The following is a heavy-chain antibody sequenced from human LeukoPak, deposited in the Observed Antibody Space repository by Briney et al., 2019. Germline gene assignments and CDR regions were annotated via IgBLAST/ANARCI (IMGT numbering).Heavy chain of an antibody. CDR2: FDPEDGET. CDR1: GYTLTELS. J-gene: IGHJ4*02. Sequence: ASVTVSCKVSGYTLTELSMHWVRQAPGKGLEWMGGFDPEDGETIYAQKFQGRVTMTEDTSTDTAYMELSSLRSEDTAVYYCARGGNYYDSSGYSYYFDHWGQGTLVTVSS. D-gene: IGHD3-22*01. V-gene: IGHV1-24*01. CDR3: ARGGNYYDSSGYSYYFDH.